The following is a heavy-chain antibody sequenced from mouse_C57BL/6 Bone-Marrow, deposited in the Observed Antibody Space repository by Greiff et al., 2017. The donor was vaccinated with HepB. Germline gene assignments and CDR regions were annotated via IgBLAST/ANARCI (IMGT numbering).Heavy chain of an antibody. D-gene: IGHD2-1*01. CDR1: GFTFSDYG. CDR2: ISSGSSTI. J-gene: IGHJ4*01. Sequence: EVQGVESGGGLVKPGGSLKLSCAASGFTFSDYGMHWVRQAPEKGLEWVAYISSGSSTIYYADTVKGRFTISRDNAKNTLFLQMTSLRSEDTAMYYCAGRRNYGNYYYAMDYWGQGTSVTVSS. V-gene: IGHV5-17*01. CDR3: AGRRNYGNYYYAMDY.